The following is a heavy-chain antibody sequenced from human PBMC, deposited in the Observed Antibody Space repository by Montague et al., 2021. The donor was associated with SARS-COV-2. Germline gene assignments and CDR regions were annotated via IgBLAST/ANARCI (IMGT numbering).Heavy chain of an antibody. J-gene: IGHJ3*02. V-gene: IGHV3-23*03. CDR2: IYSGGSST. CDR3: AKDRTTIFGVVIMDRMWRDAFDI. CDR1: GFTFSSYA. D-gene: IGHD3-3*01. Sequence: SLRLSCAASGFTFSSYAMSWVRQAPGKGLEWVSVIYSGGSSTYYADSVKGRFTISRDNSKNTLYLQMNSLRAEDTAVYYCAKDRTTIFGVVIMDRMWRDAFDIWDQGTMVTVSS.